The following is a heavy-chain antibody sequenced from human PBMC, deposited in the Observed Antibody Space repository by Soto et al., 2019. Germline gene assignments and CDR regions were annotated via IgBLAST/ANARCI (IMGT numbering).Heavy chain of an antibody. Sequence: LHISCQGSGYSFTNYWIGWVRQMPGKGLEWMGIINPADSDTRYSPSFQGQVTVSVDKSISTAYLQRGSLKASDTAMYYCVRPDSTGYYSHWGQGTPVT. CDR2: INPADSDT. CDR3: VRPDSTGYYSH. CDR1: GYSFTNYW. V-gene: IGHV5-51*01. D-gene: IGHD3-9*01. J-gene: IGHJ4*02.